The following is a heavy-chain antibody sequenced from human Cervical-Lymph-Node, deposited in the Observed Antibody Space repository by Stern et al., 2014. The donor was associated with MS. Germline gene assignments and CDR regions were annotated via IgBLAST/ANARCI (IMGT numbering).Heavy chain of an antibody. Sequence: QVTLKESGPTLVKPTQTLTLTCTFSGFSLSTSGVGVGWLRQPPGKALEWLALIFWDDDKRHSASLKSRLTITKDTSKNQVVLTMTNMDPVDTATYYCAHSLLGPSRRWFDPWGQGTLVTVSS. D-gene: IGHD7-27*01. CDR3: AHSLLGPSRRWFDP. V-gene: IGHV2-5*02. J-gene: IGHJ5*02. CDR1: GFSLSTSGVG. CDR2: IFWDDDK.